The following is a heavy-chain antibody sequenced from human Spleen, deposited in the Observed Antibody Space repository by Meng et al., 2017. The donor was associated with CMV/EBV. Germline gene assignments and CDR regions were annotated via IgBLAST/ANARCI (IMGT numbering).Heavy chain of an antibody. CDR2: IYRSGTT. CDR3: AGQRGFSFDY. Sequence: LPGAVSGGSISSSSGWSWVRQPPGKGLEWIGKIYRSGTTNFNPSLKSRVTISVDKSKNQFSLKLNSVTAADTAVYYCAGQRGFSFDYWGQGTLVTVSS. V-gene: IGHV4-4*02. CDR1: GGSISSSSG. J-gene: IGHJ4*02. D-gene: IGHD1-1*01.